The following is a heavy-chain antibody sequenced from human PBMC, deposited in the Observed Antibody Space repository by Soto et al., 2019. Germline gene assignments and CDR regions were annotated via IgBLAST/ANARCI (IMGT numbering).Heavy chain of an antibody. Sequence: QVQLVQSGAEVKKPGSSVKVSCKASGGTFSSYAISWVRQAPGQGLEWMGGIIPIFGTANYAQKFQARVTITADESTSTAYMELSSLRSEDTAMYYCARTVRYCSGGSCYWFDPWGQGTLVPVSS. V-gene: IGHV1-69*01. CDR1: GGTFSSYA. CDR3: ARTVRYCSGGSCYWFDP. D-gene: IGHD2-15*01. CDR2: IIPIFGTA. J-gene: IGHJ5*02.